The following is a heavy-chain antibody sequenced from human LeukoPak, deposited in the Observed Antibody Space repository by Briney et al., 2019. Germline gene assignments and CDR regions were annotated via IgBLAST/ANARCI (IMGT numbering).Heavy chain of an antibody. J-gene: IGHJ4*02. D-gene: IGHD5-18*01. CDR2: MNPNSGNT. CDR1: GYTFTSSD. V-gene: IGHV1-8*01. Sequence: ASVKVSCKASGYTFTSSDINWVRQATGQGLEWMGWMNPNSGNTGYAQKFQGRVTMTRTTSISTAYMELSSLRSEDTAVYYCARVPPQRYSYDTPLDYWGQGTLVTVSS. CDR3: ARVPPQRYSYDTPLDY.